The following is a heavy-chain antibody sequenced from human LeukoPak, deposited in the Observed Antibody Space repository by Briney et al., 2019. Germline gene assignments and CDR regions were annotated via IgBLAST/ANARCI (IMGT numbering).Heavy chain of an antibody. CDR2: FYHGGNT. D-gene: IGHD2-15*01. CDR1: GYSISTGYY. V-gene: IGHV4-38-2*02. Sequence: SETLSLTCTVSGYSISTGYYWDWIRQPPGKGLEWIGTFYHGGNTNYNPSLKSRVTISVDTSKNQFSLKLSSVTAADTAMYYCARYCSGGTCWGAFDIWGQGTMVTVSS. J-gene: IGHJ3*02. CDR3: ARYCSGGTCWGAFDI.